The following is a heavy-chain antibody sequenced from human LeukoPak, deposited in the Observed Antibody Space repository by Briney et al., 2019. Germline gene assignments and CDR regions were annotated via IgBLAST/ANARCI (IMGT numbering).Heavy chain of an antibody. J-gene: IGHJ6*02. CDR2: TYYRSKWYN. D-gene: IGHD4-23*01. V-gene: IGHV6-1*01. CDR3: ARVVVTRDWGYYYGMDV. CDR1: GDSVSSNSAA. Sequence: SQTLSLTCAISGDSVSSNSAAWNWIRQSPSRGLEWLGRTYYRSKWYNDYAVSVKSRITINPDTSKNQFSLQLNSVTPEDTAVYYCARVVVTRDWGYYYGMDVWGQGTTVTVSS.